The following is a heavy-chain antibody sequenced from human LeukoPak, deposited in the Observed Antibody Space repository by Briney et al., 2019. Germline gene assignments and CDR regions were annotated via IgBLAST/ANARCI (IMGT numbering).Heavy chain of an antibody. CDR3: ARTRRAIAIAAAGLHYFDY. J-gene: IGHJ4*02. D-gene: IGHD6-13*01. CDR2: INWNGGST. CDR1: GFTFDDYG. Sequence: GGSLRLSCAASGFTFDDYGMSWVRQAPGKGLEWVSGINWNGGSTGYADSVKGRFTISRDNAKNSLYLQMNSLRAEDTALYYCARTRRAIAIAAAGLHYFDYWGQGTLVTVSS. V-gene: IGHV3-20*04.